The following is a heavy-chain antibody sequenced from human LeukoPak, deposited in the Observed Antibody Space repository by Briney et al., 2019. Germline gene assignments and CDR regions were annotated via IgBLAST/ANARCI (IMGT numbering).Heavy chain of an antibody. CDR3: ARHGAYYYDSSGPNFDY. V-gene: IGHV4-59*08. CDR1: GGSISSYY. J-gene: IGHJ4*02. CDR2: IYYSGST. Sequence: SETLSFTCTVSGGSISSYYWSWIRQPPGKGLEWIGYIYYSGSTNYNPSLKSRVTISVDTSKNQFSLKLSSVTAADTAVYYCARHGAYYYDSSGPNFDYWGQGTLVTVSS. D-gene: IGHD3-22*01.